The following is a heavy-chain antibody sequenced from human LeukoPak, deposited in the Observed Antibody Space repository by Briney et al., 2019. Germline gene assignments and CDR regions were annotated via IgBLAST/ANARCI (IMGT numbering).Heavy chain of an antibody. Sequence: GPTLVIPSQTFAVTCSCSGFSLSTSGVGVTWIRQPPGRALEWLALIYWNVDKRYSPSLKSRLTLTKHTSKNQGALTMTNMYPAAKYTEYCAQSDTNVTTGWFDPWGQGTLVTVSS. CDR3: AQSDTNVTTGWFDP. CDR1: GFSLSTSGVG. V-gene: IGHV2-5*01. J-gene: IGHJ5*02. D-gene: IGHD4-11*01. CDR2: IYWNVDK.